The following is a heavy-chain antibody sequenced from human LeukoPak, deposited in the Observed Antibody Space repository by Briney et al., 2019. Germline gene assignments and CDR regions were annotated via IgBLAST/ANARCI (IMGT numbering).Heavy chain of an antibody. CDR1: GGSISSSSYY. CDR2: IYYSGST. V-gene: IGHV4-39*01. CDR3: ARVNDDEAGTLLFDY. J-gene: IGHJ4*02. Sequence: SETLSLTCTVSGGSISSSSYYWGWIRQPPGKGLEWIGSIYYSGSTYYNPSLKSRVTISVDTSKNQFSLKLSSVTAADTAVYYCARVNDDEAGTLLFDYWGQGTLVTVSS. D-gene: IGHD6-19*01.